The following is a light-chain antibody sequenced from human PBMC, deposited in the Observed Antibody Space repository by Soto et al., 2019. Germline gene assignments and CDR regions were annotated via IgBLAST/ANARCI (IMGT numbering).Light chain of an antibody. CDR3: QQYNNWPPIT. CDR1: QSVSSN. J-gene: IGKJ5*01. V-gene: IGKV3-15*01. Sequence: ELMMTQSPDTLSVSPGERATLSCRASQSVSSNLAWYQQKPGQAPRLLIYGASTRATGIPARFSGSGSGTEFTLTISRLQSEDFAFYYCQQYNNWPPITFGQGTRLEIK. CDR2: GAS.